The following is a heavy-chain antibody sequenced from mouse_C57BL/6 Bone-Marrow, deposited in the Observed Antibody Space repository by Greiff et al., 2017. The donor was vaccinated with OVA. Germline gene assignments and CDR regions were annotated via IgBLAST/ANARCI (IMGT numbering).Heavy chain of an antibody. V-gene: IGHV1-15*01. Sequence: QVQLKESGAELVRPGASVTLSCKASGYTFTDYEMHWVKQTPVHGLEWIGAIDPETGGTAYNQKFKGKAILTADKSSSTAYMELRSLTSEDSAVYYCTREGYDYHVGGAWFAYWGQGTLVTVSA. CDR1: GYTFTDYE. D-gene: IGHD2-4*01. J-gene: IGHJ3*01. CDR3: TREGYDYHVGGAWFAY. CDR2: IDPETGGT.